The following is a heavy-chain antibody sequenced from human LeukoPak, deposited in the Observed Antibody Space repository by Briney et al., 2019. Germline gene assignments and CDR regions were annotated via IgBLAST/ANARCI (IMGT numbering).Heavy chain of an antibody. V-gene: IGHV3-48*04. CDR1: GFTFSSFS. J-gene: IGHJ4*02. D-gene: IGHD3-3*01. Sequence: PGGSLRLSCVASGFTFSSFSMDWVRQAPGKGLEWVSYISSTSSTIYYADSVQGRFTISRDNAKNSLYLQMNSLTAEDTAVYFCARDWSGVAAPDYFDYWGQGTLVTVSA. CDR2: ISSTSSTI. CDR3: ARDWSGVAAPDYFDY.